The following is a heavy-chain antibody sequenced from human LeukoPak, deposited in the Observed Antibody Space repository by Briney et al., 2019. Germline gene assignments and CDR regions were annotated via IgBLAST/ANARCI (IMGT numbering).Heavy chain of an antibody. J-gene: IGHJ4*02. CDR3: ANLMWIQLWLPFDY. CDR2: ISYDGSNK. D-gene: IGHD5-18*01. CDR1: GFTFSTYA. V-gene: IGHV3-30*04. Sequence: GSLRLSCAASGFTFSTYAMHWVRQAPGKGLEWVAVISYDGSNKYYADSVKGRFTISRDNSKNTLYLQMNSLRAEDTAVYYCANLMWIQLWLPFDYWGQGTLVTVSS.